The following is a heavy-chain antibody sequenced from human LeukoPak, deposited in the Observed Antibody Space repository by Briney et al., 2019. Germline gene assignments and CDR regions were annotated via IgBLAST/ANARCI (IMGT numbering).Heavy chain of an antibody. D-gene: IGHD2-2*01. J-gene: IGHJ6*02. Sequence: ASVKVSCKASGYTFTSYGISWVRQAPGQGLEWMGWISAYNGNTNYAQKLQGRVTMTTDTSTSTAYMELRSLRSDDTAVHYCARDRPVVPAATGYYYGMDVWGQGTTVTVSS. CDR2: ISAYNGNT. V-gene: IGHV1-18*01. CDR1: GYTFTSYG. CDR3: ARDRPVVPAATGYYYGMDV.